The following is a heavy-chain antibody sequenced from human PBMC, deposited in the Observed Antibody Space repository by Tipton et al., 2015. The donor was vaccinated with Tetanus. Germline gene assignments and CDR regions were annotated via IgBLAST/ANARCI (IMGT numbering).Heavy chain of an antibody. CDR3: ARGTGDY. CDR1: GGSISSYY. Sequence: LRLSCTVSGGSISSYYWSWIRQPPGKGLEWIGYIYYSGSTNYNPSLKSRVTISVDTSKNQFSLKLSSVAAADTAVYYCARGTGDYWGQGTLVTVSS. J-gene: IGHJ4*02. D-gene: IGHD1-14*01. V-gene: IGHV4-59*01. CDR2: IYYSGST.